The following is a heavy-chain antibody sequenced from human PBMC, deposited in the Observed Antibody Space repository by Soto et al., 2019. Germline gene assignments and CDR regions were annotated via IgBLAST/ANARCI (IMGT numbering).Heavy chain of an antibody. Sequence: ASVKVSCKASGYDFTAYDINWVRQASGQGLEWMGWMNPINGATGTARRFQGRVSLSRNTATGTAYLELTSLRSDDTAVYYCGRGPSHSAKEGGTHYYYAMDVWGQGTTVTVSS. CDR1: GYDFTAYD. V-gene: IGHV1-8*02. CDR2: MNPINGAT. CDR3: GRGPSHSAKEGGTHYYYAMDV. D-gene: IGHD1-7*01. J-gene: IGHJ6*02.